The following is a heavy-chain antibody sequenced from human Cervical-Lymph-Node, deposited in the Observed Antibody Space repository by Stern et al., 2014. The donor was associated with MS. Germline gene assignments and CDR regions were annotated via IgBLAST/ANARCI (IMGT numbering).Heavy chain of an antibody. CDR3: ARGVTAVTNYVPNWCFDV. CDR2: VYYSGIT. Sequence: QVQLVESGPGLVKPSETLSLTFTVSGGSITNRDYWGWIRQSPGKCLEWIGSVYYSGITYYRPSLKSRATISIDPSRTHFSLRLTSGTATDTAVYFCARGVTAVTNYVPNWCFDVWGRGTLVTVSS. CDR1: GGSITNRDY. D-gene: IGHD4-11*01. V-gene: IGHV4-39*02. J-gene: IGHJ2*01.